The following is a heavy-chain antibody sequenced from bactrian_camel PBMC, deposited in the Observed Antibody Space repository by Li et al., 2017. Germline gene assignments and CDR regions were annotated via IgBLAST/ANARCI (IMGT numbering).Heavy chain of an antibody. CDR2: FGFDGTI. D-gene: IGHD2*01. V-gene: IGHV3S55*01. Sequence: LGLSCTVSGLTFVTFDATDMAWYRQTPGKECEMVSIFGFDGTIRYADAVRGRFTISQDAAKNTLYLQMNSLKPEDTAMYYCAAPYYSGGYDFLPPSHFGYWGQGTQVTVS. CDR3: AAPYYSGGYDFLPPSHFGY. CDR1: GLTFVTFDATD. J-gene: IGHJ6*01.